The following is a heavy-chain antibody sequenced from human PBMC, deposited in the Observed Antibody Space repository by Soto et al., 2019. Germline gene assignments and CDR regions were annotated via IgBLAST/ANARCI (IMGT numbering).Heavy chain of an antibody. Sequence: QVQLQESGPGLVKPSQTLSLTCTVSGGSISSGGYYWSWIRQHPGKGLEWIGYIYYSGSTYYNPSLKSRVTISVDTSKNQFSLKLSSVTAADTAVYYRARAERRASYYYYYGMDVWGQGTTVTVSS. V-gene: IGHV4-31*03. J-gene: IGHJ6*02. CDR2: IYYSGST. CDR3: ARAERRASYYYYYGMDV. CDR1: GGSISSGGYY.